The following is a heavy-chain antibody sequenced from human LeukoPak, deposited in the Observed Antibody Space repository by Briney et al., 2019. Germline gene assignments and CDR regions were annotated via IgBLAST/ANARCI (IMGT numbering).Heavy chain of an antibody. J-gene: IGHJ6*03. D-gene: IGHD4-17*01. CDR2: INHSGST. CDR1: GGSFSGYY. V-gene: IGHV4-34*01. CDR3: ARPPTRRRYYYMDV. Sequence: SETLSLTCAVYGGSFSGYYWSWIRQPPGKGLEWIGEINHSGSTNYNPSLKSRVTISVDTSKNQFSLKLSSVTAADTAVYYCARPPTRRRYYYMDVWGKGTTVTVSS.